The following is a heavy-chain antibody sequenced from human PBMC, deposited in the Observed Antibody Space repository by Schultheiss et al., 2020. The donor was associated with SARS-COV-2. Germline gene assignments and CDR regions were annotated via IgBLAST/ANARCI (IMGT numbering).Heavy chain of an antibody. CDR3: AKAVAALNWFDP. CDR1: GFTFSSYA. CDR2: ISGSGGST. D-gene: IGHD6-19*01. Sequence: GGSLRLSCAASGFTFSSYAMSWVRQAPGKGLEWVSDISGSGGSTYYADSVKGRFTISRDNSKNTLYLQMNSLRAEDTAVYYCAKAVAALNWFDPWGQGTLVTVSS. V-gene: IGHV3-23*01. J-gene: IGHJ5*02.